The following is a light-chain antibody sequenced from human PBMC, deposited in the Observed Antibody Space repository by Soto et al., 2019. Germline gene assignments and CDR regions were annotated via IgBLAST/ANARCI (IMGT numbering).Light chain of an antibody. CDR1: SGQRKYA. J-gene: IGLJ1*01. CDR3: QTWGTGIQV. V-gene: IGLV4-69*01. Sequence: QPVLTQSPSASASLGASVKLTCTLSSGQRKYAIAWHQQKPEKGPRYLMRVNSDGSHIRGDGIPDRFSGSSSGTERYLTISSLQSEDEADYYCQTWGTGIQVFGTGTKVT. CDR2: VNSDGSH.